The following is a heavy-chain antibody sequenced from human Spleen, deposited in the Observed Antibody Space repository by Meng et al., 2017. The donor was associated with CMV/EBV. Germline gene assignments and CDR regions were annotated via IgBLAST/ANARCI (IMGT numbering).Heavy chain of an antibody. CDR1: GDSINSGDYY. CDR3: AREYCSSTSCYYGMDV. J-gene: IGHJ6*02. V-gene: IGHV4-30-4*02. CDR2: IYNSGNT. Sequence: SETLSLTCTVSGDSINSGDYYWSWIRQPPGKGLEWIGYIYNSGNTYYNPSLKSRITTSVDTSKNQFSLKLSSVTAADTAVYYCAREYCSSTSCYYGMDVWGQGTTVTVSS. D-gene: IGHD2-2*01.